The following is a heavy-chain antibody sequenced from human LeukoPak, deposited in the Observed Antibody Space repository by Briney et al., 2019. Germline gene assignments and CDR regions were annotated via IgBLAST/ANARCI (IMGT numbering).Heavy chain of an antibody. J-gene: IGHJ4*02. CDR1: GGTFSSYA. Sequence: GSSVKVSCKASGGTFSSYAISWVRQAPGQGLEWMGGIIPIFGTANYAQKFQGRVTITADESTSTAYMELSSLRSEDTAVYYCARVMVGNYGDNPIDYWGQGTLVTVSS. CDR2: IIPIFGTA. CDR3: ARVMVGNYGDNPIDY. V-gene: IGHV1-69*01. D-gene: IGHD4-17*01.